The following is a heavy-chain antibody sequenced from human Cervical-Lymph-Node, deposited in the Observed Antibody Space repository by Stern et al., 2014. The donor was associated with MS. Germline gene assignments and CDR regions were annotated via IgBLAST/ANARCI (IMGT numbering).Heavy chain of an antibody. V-gene: IGHV1-69*01. J-gene: IGHJ5*02. CDR3: AGTPYDDNWGSYRYDWFDP. CDR2: LLPLFGAA. Sequence: QVQLVQSGAELKKPGSSVKVSCKASESTFSRYAISWVRQAPGQGPEWMGGLLPLFGAADYAQKFRGRVTMTADESTSTAYMELSRLRSEDTAVYYCAGTPYDDNWGSYRYDWFDPWGQGTLVTVSS. D-gene: IGHD3-16*02. CDR1: ESTFSRYA.